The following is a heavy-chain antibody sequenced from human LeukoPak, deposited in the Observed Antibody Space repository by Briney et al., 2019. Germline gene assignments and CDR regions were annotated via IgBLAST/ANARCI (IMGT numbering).Heavy chain of an antibody. Sequence: SKTLSLTCSVSGYSISSGYYWGWIRQPPGKGLEWIGSVFHSGITYYKPSLKSRVTILVDTSKNQFSLKLTSVTAADTAVYYCARDRKYYYHMDVWGKGTTVTVSS. CDR2: VFHSGIT. V-gene: IGHV4-38-2*02. J-gene: IGHJ6*03. D-gene: IGHD1-14*01. CDR3: ARDRKYYYHMDV. CDR1: GYSISSGYY.